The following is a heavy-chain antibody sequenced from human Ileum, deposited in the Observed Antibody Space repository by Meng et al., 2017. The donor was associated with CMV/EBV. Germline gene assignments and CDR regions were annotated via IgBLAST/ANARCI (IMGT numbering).Heavy chain of an antibody. CDR1: GYTFTDLI. CDR3: ARDAAWSLDY. D-gene: IGHD2-8*02. J-gene: IGHJ4*02. Sequence: SVKVSCKASGYTFTDLIIHWVRQAPGQGLEWMGWIAPKNGGTSYAQKFQHRVTLTRDTSISTVYMELSGLISDDTAVYYCARDAAWSLDYWGQGTLVTVSS. CDR2: IAPKNGGT. V-gene: IGHV1-2*02.